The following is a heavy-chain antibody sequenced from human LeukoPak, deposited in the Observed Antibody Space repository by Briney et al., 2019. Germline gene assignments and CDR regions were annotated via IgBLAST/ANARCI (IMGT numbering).Heavy chain of an antibody. V-gene: IGHV3-23*01. D-gene: IGHD6-19*01. Sequence: GSLSLSCAASGFTFSSYAMSWVRPAPGKGLEWVSAISGSGGSTYYADSVKGRFTISRDNSKNTLYLQMNSLRAEDTAVYYCAKVFLSRGWYWDYWGQGTLVTVSA. J-gene: IGHJ4*02. CDR3: AKVFLSRGWYWDY. CDR2: ISGSGGST. CDR1: GFTFSSYA.